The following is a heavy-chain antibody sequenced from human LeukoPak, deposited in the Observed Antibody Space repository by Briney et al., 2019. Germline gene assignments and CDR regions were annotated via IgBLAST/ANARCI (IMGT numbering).Heavy chain of an antibody. CDR3: ARAGGRSSGYYYGVDY. CDR1: GFTFSSYA. D-gene: IGHD3-22*01. Sequence: GGSLRLSCAASGFTFSSYAMHWVRQAPGKGLQWVAVISYDGSNKYYADSVKGRFTISRDNSKNTLYLQMNSLRAEDTAVYYCARAGGRSSGYYYGVDYWGQGTLVTVSS. CDR2: ISYDGSNK. V-gene: IGHV3-30*01. J-gene: IGHJ4*02.